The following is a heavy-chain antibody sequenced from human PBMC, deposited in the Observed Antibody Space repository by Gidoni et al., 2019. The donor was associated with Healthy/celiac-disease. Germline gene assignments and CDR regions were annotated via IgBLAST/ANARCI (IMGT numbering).Heavy chain of an antibody. D-gene: IGHD6-13*01. J-gene: IGHJ4*02. Sequence: QVQLQESGPGLVKPSETLSLTCTVSGGSISSYYWSWLRQPPGKGLEWIGYIYYSGSTNSNPSLQSRFTISVDTSKNQFSLKLSSVTAADSAVYYCAREAGGIAAAGFDYWGQGTLVTVSS. CDR3: AREAGGIAAAGFDY. CDR1: GGSISSYY. CDR2: IYYSGST. V-gene: IGHV4-59*01.